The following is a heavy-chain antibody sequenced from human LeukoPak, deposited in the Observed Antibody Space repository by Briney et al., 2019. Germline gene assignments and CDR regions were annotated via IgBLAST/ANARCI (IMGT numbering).Heavy chain of an antibody. CDR3: ARRGLVIAVANFDY. Sequence: ASVKVSCKASGGTFSSYAISWVRQAPGQGLEWMGGIIPIFGTANYAQKLQGRVTMTTDTSTSTAYMELRSLRSDDTAVYYCARRGLVIAVANFDYWGQGTLVTVSS. CDR2: IIPIFGTA. J-gene: IGHJ4*02. CDR1: GGTFSSYA. V-gene: IGHV1-69*05. D-gene: IGHD6-19*01.